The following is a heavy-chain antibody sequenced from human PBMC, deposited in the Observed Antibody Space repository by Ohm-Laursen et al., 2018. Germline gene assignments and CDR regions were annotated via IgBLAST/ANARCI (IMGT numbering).Heavy chain of an antibody. J-gene: IGHJ4*02. CDR3: ARDGYSYGYGDY. Sequence: ASVKVSCKASGYIFTGYYMHWVRQAPGQGLEWMGWINPNSGGTNYAQKFQGRVTMTRDTSISTAYMELSRLRSDDTAVYYCARDGYSYGYGDYWGQGTLVTVSS. D-gene: IGHD5-18*01. V-gene: IGHV1-2*02. CDR2: INPNSGGT. CDR1: GYIFTGYY.